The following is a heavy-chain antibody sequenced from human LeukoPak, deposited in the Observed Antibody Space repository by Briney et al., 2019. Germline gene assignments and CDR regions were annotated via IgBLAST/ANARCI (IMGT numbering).Heavy chain of an antibody. CDR3: AKDLPYSGWAFEI. CDR2: ISSSSSTI. Sequence: PGGSLRLSCAASGFTFSSYSMNWVRQAPGKGLEWVSYISSSSSTIYYADSVKGRFTISRDKSKDTLHLQMNSLRAEDTAVYYCAKDLPYSGWAFEIWGLGTMVTVSS. V-gene: IGHV3-48*01. J-gene: IGHJ3*02. CDR1: GFTFSSYS. D-gene: IGHD6-13*01.